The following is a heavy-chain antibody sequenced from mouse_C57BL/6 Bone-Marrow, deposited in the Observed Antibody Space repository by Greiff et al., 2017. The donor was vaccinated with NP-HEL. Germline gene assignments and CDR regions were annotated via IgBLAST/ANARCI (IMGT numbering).Heavy chain of an antibody. Sequence: QVQLKESGPELVKPGASVKISCKASGYAFSSSWMNWVKQRPGKGLEWIGRIYPGDGDTNYNGKFKGKATLTADKSSSTAYMQLSSLTSEDSAVYFCAREGSTTVVAEPNCDYWGQGTTLTVSS. V-gene: IGHV1-82*01. J-gene: IGHJ2*01. CDR1: GYAFSSSW. CDR3: AREGSTTVVAEPNCDY. D-gene: IGHD1-1*01. CDR2: IYPGDGDT.